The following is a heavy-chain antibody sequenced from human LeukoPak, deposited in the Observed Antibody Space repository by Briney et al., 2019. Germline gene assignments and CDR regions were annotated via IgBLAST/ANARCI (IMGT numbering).Heavy chain of an antibody. CDR3: ARSGYTYGFDY. J-gene: IGHJ4*02. Sequence: PSETLSLTCAVSGGSISSGGYSWSWIRQPPGKGLEWIGYIYSSGSTSYNPSLKSRVTMSVDRSTNQFSLNLSSATAADTAVYYCARSGYTYGFDYWGQGTLVTVSS. CDR1: GGSISSGGYS. D-gene: IGHD5-18*01. CDR2: IYSSGST. V-gene: IGHV4-30-2*01.